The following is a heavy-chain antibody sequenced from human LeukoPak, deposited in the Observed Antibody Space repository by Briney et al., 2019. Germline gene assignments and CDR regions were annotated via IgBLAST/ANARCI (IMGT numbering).Heavy chain of an antibody. Sequence: SGPSLVKPTQTLTLTCTFSGFSLSTSGVGVGWIRQPPGKALEWLALIYWDDDKRYSPSLKSRLTITKDTSKNQVVLTMTNMDPVDTATYYCAHRGSAAAGGACFDYWGQGTLVTVSS. CDR1: GFSLSTSGVG. D-gene: IGHD6-13*01. CDR3: AHRGSAAAGGACFDY. V-gene: IGHV2-5*02. CDR2: IYWDDDK. J-gene: IGHJ4*02.